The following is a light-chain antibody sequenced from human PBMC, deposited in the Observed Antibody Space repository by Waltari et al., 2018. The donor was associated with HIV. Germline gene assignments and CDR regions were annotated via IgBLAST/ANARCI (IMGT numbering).Light chain of an antibody. J-gene: IGLJ3*02. CDR2: KDS. CDR3: QSADSSGTWV. CDR1: ALPKQY. Sequence: SYELTQPPSVSVSPGQTARITCSGDALPKQYAYWYQQKPGQAPVLGIYKDSERPSGIPERFSGSSSGTTVTLTISGVQAEDEADYYCQSADSSGTWVFGGGTKLTVL. V-gene: IGLV3-25*03.